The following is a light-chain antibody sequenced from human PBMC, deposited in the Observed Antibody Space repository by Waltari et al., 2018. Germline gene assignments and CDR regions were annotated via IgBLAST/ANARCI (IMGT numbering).Light chain of an antibody. V-gene: IGLV2-14*03. CDR1: SSDVEGFYF. CDR2: DVA. Sequence: QSALTQPASMSGSPGQSITISCTGTSSDVEGFYFASWYQQYPGKPPKLIIYDVANRPSGVSHRFSGSRSDNTASLTISGLQAEDEADYYCSSYTSVNTRFGGGTKLTVL. CDR3: SSYTSVNTR. J-gene: IGLJ2*01.